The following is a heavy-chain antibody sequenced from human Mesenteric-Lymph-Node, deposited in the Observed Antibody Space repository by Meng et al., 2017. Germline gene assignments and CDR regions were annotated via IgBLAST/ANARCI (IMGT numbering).Heavy chain of an antibody. Sequence: QLPRQASGPGLVGLLGTRCLTCAFPGGSISSYNWWSWVRQPPGKGLEWIGQIDLGGSPYYTPSLESGVIMSLDKSKNQFSLRLTSVAAEDTXVYYCARHGGWHFDYWGQGALVTVSS. CDR3: ARHGGWHFDY. J-gene: IGHJ4*02. CDR2: IDLGGSP. D-gene: IGHD6-19*01. CDR1: GGSISSYNW. V-gene: IGHV4-4*02.